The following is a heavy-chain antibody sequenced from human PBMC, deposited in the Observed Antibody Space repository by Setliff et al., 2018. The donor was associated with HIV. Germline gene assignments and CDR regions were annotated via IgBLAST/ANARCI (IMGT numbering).Heavy chain of an antibody. D-gene: IGHD1-1*01. V-gene: IGHV1-46*01. CDR1: GYSFSNYF. J-gene: IGHJ4*02. CDR3: ARDPTGPTGEDY. CDR2: IKPGTP. Sequence: EASVKVSCKTSGYSFSNYFIHWVRQAPGQGLEWVGMIKPGTPNIAQKFLRRVTMTGDTSTSTVYMELSSLGSEDTAVYYCARDPTGPTGEDYWGQGTLVTVSS.